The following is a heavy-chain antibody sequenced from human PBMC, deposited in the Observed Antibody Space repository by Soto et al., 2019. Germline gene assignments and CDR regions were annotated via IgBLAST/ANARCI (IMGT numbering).Heavy chain of an antibody. CDR1: GFTFSSYS. CDR3: ARDRTATTYDYGMDV. V-gene: IGHV3-21*01. D-gene: IGHD2-21*02. CDR2: ISSSSSYI. Sequence: EVQLVESGGGLVKPGGSLRLSCAASGFTFSSYSMNWVRQAPGKGMEWVSSISSSSSYIYYADSVKGRFTIYRDNAKNSLYLQMNSLRAEDTAVYYCARDRTATTYDYGMDVWGQGTTVTVSS. J-gene: IGHJ6*02.